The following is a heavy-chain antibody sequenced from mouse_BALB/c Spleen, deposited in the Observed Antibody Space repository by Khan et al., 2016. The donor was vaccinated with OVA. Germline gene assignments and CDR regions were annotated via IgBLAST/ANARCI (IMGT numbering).Heavy chain of an antibody. Sequence: EVELVESGGDLVKPGGSLKLSCAASGFTFSSYGMSWVRQTPDKRLEWVATISSGGSYTYYPDSVKGRFTISRDNDKNTLYLQMSSLKSEDTAMYYCARQFITTATMDYWGQGTSVTVSS. D-gene: IGHD1-2*01. V-gene: IGHV5-6*01. J-gene: IGHJ4*01. CDR3: ARQFITTATMDY. CDR2: ISSGGSYT. CDR1: GFTFSSYG.